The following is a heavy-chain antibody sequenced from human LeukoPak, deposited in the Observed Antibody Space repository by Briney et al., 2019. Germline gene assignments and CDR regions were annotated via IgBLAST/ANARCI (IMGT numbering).Heavy chain of an antibody. D-gene: IGHD6-13*01. CDR2: VGVRGDK. CDR3: AKGGIGESGLDY. V-gene: IGHV3-23*01. Sequence: GGSLRLSCVGSGFTFSTYAMSWVRQAPGKGLEWVSSVGVRGDKYYADSVKGRFTISRDNSKSSLYLQMNSVRGEDTAVFSCAKGGIGESGLDYWGQGILVTVSS. J-gene: IGHJ4*02. CDR1: GFTFSTYA.